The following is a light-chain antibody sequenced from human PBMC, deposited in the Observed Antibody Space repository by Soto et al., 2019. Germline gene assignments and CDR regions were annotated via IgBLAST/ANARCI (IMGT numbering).Light chain of an antibody. CDR2: GAS. V-gene: IGKV3-20*01. CDR1: QSVSSSY. CDR3: QQYGNSWT. Sequence: EIVLTRSPGTLSLSPGERATLFCRASQSVSSSYLAWYQQKPGQAPRLLIYGASSRATGIPDRFSGSGSGTDFTLTISRLEPEDFAVYYCQQYGNSWTFGQGTKVEIK. J-gene: IGKJ1*01.